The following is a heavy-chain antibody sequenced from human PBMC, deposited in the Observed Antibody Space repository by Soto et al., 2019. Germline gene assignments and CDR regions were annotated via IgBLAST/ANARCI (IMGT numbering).Heavy chain of an antibody. CDR2: IYYSGST. Sequence: PSETLSLTCAVSGGSLSSGNFYWNWIRQHPGKGLEWIGYIYYSGSTYYNPSLNSRVTISVDTSNNQFSLKLGSVTAADTAVYYCAREVPAAMGGVPYYYMDVWGKGTTVT. CDR1: GGSLSSGNFY. D-gene: IGHD2-2*01. V-gene: IGHV4-31*11. CDR3: AREVPAAMGGVPYYYMDV. J-gene: IGHJ6*03.